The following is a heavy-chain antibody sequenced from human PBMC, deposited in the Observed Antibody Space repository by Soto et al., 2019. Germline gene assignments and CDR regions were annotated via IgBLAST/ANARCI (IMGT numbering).Heavy chain of an antibody. CDR2: ISYDGSNK. D-gene: IGHD2-15*01. Sequence: QVQLVESGGGVVQPGRSLRLSCAASGFTFSSYGMHWVRQAPGKGLEWVAVISYDGSNKYYADSVKGRFTISRDNSKNTLYLQMNSLRAEDTAVYYCATIFPKYCSGGSCSDYWRQGTLVTVSS. CDR3: ATIFPKYCSGGSCSDY. J-gene: IGHJ4*02. V-gene: IGHV3-30*03. CDR1: GFTFSSYG.